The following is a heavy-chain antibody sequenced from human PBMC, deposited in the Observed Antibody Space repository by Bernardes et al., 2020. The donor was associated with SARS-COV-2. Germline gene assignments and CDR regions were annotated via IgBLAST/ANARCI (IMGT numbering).Heavy chain of an antibody. CDR2: IYPGDSDT. D-gene: IGHD3-10*01. V-gene: IGHV5-51*01. CDR3: AKDPGFGLGTSYENC. J-gene: IGHJ4*02. Sequence: GESLKIPCKGSGYSFTCYWIGWVRPMPGKGLEWMGIIYPGDSDTRYSPSFQGQVTISADKSISTAYLQWSSLKASDTALYHCAKDPGFGLGTSYENCWGQGTLVTVSS. CDR1: GYSFTCYW.